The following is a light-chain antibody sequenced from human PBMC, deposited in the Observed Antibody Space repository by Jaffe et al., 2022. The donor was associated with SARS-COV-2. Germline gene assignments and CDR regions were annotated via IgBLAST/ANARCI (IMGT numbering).Light chain of an antibody. CDR1: SSDVGGYNF. Sequence: QSALTQPASVSGSPGQSITISCTGTSSDVGGYNFVSWYQQHPGKAPKLIIYEVSNRPSGVSNRFSGSKSGNTASLTISGLQAEDEADYYCISYTTSSTLYVFGTGTEVTVL. J-gene: IGLJ1*01. CDR3: ISYTTSSTLYV. CDR2: EVS. V-gene: IGLV2-14*01.